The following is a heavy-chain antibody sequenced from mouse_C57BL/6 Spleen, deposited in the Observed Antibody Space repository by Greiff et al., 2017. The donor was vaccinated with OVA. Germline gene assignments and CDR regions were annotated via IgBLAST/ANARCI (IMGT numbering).Heavy chain of an antibody. CDR2: ISDGGSYT. Sequence: DVKLVESGGGLVKPGGSLKLSCAASGFTFSSYAMSWVRQTPEKRLEWVATISDGGSYTYYPDNVKGRFTISRDNAKNNLYLQMSHLKSEDTAMYYCAREGYDNAYWGQGTLVTVSA. CDR3: AREGYDNAY. CDR1: GFTFSSYA. D-gene: IGHD2-10*02. J-gene: IGHJ3*01. V-gene: IGHV5-4*01.